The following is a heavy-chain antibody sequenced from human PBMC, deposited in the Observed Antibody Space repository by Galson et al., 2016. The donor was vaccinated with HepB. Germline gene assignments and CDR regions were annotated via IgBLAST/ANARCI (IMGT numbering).Heavy chain of an antibody. CDR2: IYYSGST. Sequence: SETLSLTCTVSGGSISSYYWSWIRQPPGKGLEWIGYIYYSGSTNYNPSLKSRVTISVDTSKNQFSLKLNSVTAADTAVYYCARLVGASDAFDYWGQGTLVTVSS. CDR1: GGSISSYY. D-gene: IGHD1-26*01. J-gene: IGHJ4*02. V-gene: IGHV4-59*01. CDR3: ARLVGASDAFDY.